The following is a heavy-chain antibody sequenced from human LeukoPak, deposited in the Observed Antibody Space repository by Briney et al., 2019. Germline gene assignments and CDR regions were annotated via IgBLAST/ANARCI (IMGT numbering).Heavy chain of an antibody. CDR2: IYYGENT. D-gene: IGHD3-22*01. Sequence: SETLSLTCTVSGGSISSGPYYWGWIRQPPGKGLEWIGNIYYGENTYYNPSLKSRVTISVDTSKNQFSLKLSSVTAADTAVYYCARFSYYYDSSGNPWGQGTLVTVSS. CDR1: GGSISSGPYY. J-gene: IGHJ5*02. V-gene: IGHV4-39*07. CDR3: ARFSYYYDSSGNP.